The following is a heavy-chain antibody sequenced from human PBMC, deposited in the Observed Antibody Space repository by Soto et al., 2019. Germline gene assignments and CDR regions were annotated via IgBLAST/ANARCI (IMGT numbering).Heavy chain of an antibody. J-gene: IGHJ4*02. CDR2: IYYSGST. CDR1: GGSISSYY. V-gene: IGHV4-59*01. D-gene: IGHD2-15*01. Sequence: SETLSLTCTVSGGSISSYYWSWIRQPPGKGLEWIGYIYYSGSTNYNPSLKSRVTISVDTSKNQFSLKLSSVTAADTAVYYCARRYCSGGSCYRFWFDYWGQGTLVTVSS. CDR3: ARRYCSGGSCYRFWFDY.